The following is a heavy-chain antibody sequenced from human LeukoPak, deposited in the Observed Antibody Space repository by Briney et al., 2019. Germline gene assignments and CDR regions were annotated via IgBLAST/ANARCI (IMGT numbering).Heavy chain of an antibody. D-gene: IGHD5/OR15-5a*01. V-gene: IGHV4-34*01. CDR1: GGSFSGYY. CDR3: AREEFYLYETAYVSNVEV. Sequence: SETLSLTCAVYGGSFSGYYWSWIRQPPGKGLEWIGEINHSGSTNYNPSLKSRVTISVDTSKNQFSLKLISVTAADTAVYYCAREEFYLYETAYVSNVEVWGPGTTVTVSS. J-gene: IGHJ6*02. CDR2: INHSGST.